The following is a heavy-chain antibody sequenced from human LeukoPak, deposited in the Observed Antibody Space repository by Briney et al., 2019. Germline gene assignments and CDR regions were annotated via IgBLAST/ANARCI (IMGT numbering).Heavy chain of an antibody. Sequence: SETLSLTCTVSGGSISSYYWSWIRQPAGKGLEWIGRIYTSERTNYNPSLKSRVTMSVDTSKKQFSLKLSSVTAAETAVYYCARHGYCSGGTCYSNYYYGMDVWGQGTTVTVSS. J-gene: IGHJ6*02. D-gene: IGHD2-15*01. CDR1: GGSISSYY. CDR3: ARHGYCSGGTCYSNYYYGMDV. V-gene: IGHV4-4*07. CDR2: IYTSERT.